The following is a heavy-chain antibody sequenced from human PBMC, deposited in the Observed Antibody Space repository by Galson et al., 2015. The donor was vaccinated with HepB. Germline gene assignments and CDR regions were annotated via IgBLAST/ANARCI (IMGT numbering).Heavy chain of an antibody. V-gene: IGHV3-9*01. D-gene: IGHD6-6*01. CDR3: AKASLAKQLVLYYFDY. J-gene: IGHJ4*02. CDR1: GFTFDDYA. Sequence: SLRLSCAASGFTFDDYAMHWVRQAPGKGLEWVSGISWNSGSIGYADSVKGRFTISRDNAKNSLYLQMNSLRAEDTALYYCAKASLAKQLVLYYFDYWGQGTLVTVSS. CDR2: ISWNSGSI.